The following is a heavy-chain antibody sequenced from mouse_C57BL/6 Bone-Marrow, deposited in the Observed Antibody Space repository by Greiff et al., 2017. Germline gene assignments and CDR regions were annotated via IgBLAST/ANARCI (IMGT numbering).Heavy chain of an antibody. J-gene: IGHJ4*01. CDR3: TVTTVVGSHAMDY. D-gene: IGHD1-1*01. Sequence: VQLQQSGAELARPGASVKMSCKASGYTFTSYTMHWVKQRPGQGLEWIGYINPSSGYTKYNQKFKDKATLTADKSSSTAYMQLSSLTSEDSAVYYCTVTTVVGSHAMDYWGQGISVTVSS. CDR2: INPSSGYT. V-gene: IGHV1-4*01. CDR1: GYTFTSYT.